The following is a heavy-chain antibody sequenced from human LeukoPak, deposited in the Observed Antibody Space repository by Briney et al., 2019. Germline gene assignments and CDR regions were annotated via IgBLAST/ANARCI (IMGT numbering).Heavy chain of an antibody. J-gene: IGHJ4*02. CDR3: ARVPYYDMLTGYYSTLDY. D-gene: IGHD3-9*01. CDR2: INPNSGGT. Sequence: ASVKVSCKASGYTFTGYYMHWVRQAPGQGLEWMGWINPNSGGTNYAQKFQGRVTMTRDTSISTAYMELSRLRSDDTAVYYCARVPYYDMLTGYYSTLDYWGQGTLVTVSS. V-gene: IGHV1-2*02. CDR1: GYTFTGYY.